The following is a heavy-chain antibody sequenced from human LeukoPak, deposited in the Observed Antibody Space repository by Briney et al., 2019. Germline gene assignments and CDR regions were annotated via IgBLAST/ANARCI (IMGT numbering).Heavy chain of an antibody. CDR2: ISWDGGST. V-gene: IGHV3-43*01. D-gene: IGHD3-9*01. CDR1: GFTFDDYT. J-gene: IGHJ6*03. Sequence: GGSLRPSCAASGFTFDDYTMHWVRQAPGKGLEWVSLISWDGGSTYYADSVKGRFTISRDNSKNSLYLQMNSLRTEDTALYYCAKGILRYFDRTFYYMDVWGKGTTVTVSS. CDR3: AKGILRYFDRTFYYMDV.